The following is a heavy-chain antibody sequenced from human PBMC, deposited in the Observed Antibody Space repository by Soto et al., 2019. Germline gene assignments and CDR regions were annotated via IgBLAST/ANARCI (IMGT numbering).Heavy chain of an antibody. V-gene: IGHV1-69*01. D-gene: IGHD4-4*01. CDR1: GGTFSSYA. J-gene: IGHJ6*02. Sequence: QVQLVQSGAEVKKPGSSVKVSSKASGGTFSSYAISWVRQAPGQGLEWMGGIIPIFGTANYAQKFQGRVTITADESTSTAYMELSSLRSEDTAVYYCARGTTAREPTYYYYGMDVWGQGTTVTVSS. CDR2: IIPIFGTA. CDR3: ARGTTAREPTYYYYGMDV.